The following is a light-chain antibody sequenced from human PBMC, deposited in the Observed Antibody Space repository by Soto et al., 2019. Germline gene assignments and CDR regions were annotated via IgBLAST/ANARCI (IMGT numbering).Light chain of an antibody. V-gene: IGKV3-15*01. CDR1: QSVSRN. CDR2: DAS. CDR3: QQYDNHLLFT. Sequence: EIVLTQSPATLSVSPGARATLSCRASQSVSRNLAWYQHKPGQAPRLLIYDASTRATGTPARISGSGSGTEFTLTISSLQSEDIATYYCQQYDNHLLFTFGPGTVADIK. J-gene: IGKJ3*01.